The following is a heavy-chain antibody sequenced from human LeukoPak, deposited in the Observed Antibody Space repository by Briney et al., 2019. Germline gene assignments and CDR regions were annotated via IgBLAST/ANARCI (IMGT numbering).Heavy chain of an antibody. J-gene: IGHJ4*02. D-gene: IGHD4-17*01. CDR2: ISGSGGST. CDR3: AKDYGDYEDYFDY. CDR1: GFTFSSYA. V-gene: IGHV3-23*01. Sequence: PGGSLRHSCAASGFTFSSYAMSWVRQAPGKGLEWVSAISGSGGSTYYADSVKGRFTISRDNSKNTLYLQMNSLRAEDTAVYYCAKDYGDYEDYFDYWGQGTLVTVSS.